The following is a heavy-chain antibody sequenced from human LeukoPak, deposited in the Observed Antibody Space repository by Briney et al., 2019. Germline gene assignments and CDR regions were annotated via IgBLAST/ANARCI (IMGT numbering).Heavy chain of an antibody. Sequence: QPGGSLRLSCAASGFTFSSYWMSWVRQAPGKGLEWVANIKQDGSEKYYVDSVKGRFTISRDNAKNSLYLQINSLRAEDTAVYYCARSYCSGGSCYHGAEYFQHWGQGTLVTVSS. D-gene: IGHD2-15*01. J-gene: IGHJ1*01. V-gene: IGHV3-7*01. CDR2: IKQDGSEK. CDR1: GFTFSSYW. CDR3: ARSYCSGGSCYHGAEYFQH.